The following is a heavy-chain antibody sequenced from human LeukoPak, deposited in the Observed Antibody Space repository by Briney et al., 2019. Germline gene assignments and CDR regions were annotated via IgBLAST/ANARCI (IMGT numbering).Heavy chain of an antibody. Sequence: GGSLRLSCAASGFTFSSYSTNWVRQAPGKGLEWVSSISSSSSYIYYADSVKGRFTISRDNAKNSLYLQMNSLRAEDTAVYYCARGTPYYDYVWGSYRYVGFDYWGQGTLVTVSS. CDR2: ISSSSSYI. V-gene: IGHV3-21*01. J-gene: IGHJ4*02. CDR3: ARGTPYYDYVWGSYRYVGFDY. D-gene: IGHD3-16*02. CDR1: GFTFSSYS.